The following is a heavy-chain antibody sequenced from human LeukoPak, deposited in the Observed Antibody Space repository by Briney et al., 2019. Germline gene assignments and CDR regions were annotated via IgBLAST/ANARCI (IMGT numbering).Heavy chain of an antibody. CDR3: ATKQWLAPPPDS. V-gene: IGHV3-74*01. CDR1: GFTFSKYW. Sequence: GGSLRLSCAASGFTFSKYWMLWVRQAPGKGLESVSRINTDGTVTTYADSVKGRFTVSRDNADNTMFLQMDGVRDEDTAVYYCATKQWLAPPPDSWGQGTPVTVSS. D-gene: IGHD6-19*01. CDR2: INTDGTVT. J-gene: IGHJ4*02.